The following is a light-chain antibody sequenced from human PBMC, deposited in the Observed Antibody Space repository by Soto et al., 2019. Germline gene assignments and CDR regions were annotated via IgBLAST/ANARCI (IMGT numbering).Light chain of an antibody. CDR2: DTS. Sequence: EIVLTQSPATLSLSPGERATLSCRASQSVSIHLAWYQQKGGQAPRLLIYDTSNRATGIPARFSGSGSGTDFTLTISSLEPEDFAVYYCQQRGNWPPGFTFCPGTKVDIK. CDR1: QSVSIH. V-gene: IGKV3-11*01. CDR3: QQRGNWPPGFT. J-gene: IGKJ3*01.